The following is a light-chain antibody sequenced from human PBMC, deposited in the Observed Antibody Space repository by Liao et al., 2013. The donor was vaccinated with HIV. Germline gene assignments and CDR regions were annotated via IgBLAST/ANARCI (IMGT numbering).Light chain of an antibody. V-gene: IGLV3-21*01. CDR1: NIGSRG. Sequence: YVLTQPPSVSVAPGQTAVITCGGNNIGSRGVHWYQQRPGQAPVLVIYYERNRPSGIPERISGSNSGNTATLTISGTQAMDEADYYCQAWDSSTVIFGGGTKLTVL. J-gene: IGLJ2*01. CDR3: QAWDSSTVI. CDR2: YER.